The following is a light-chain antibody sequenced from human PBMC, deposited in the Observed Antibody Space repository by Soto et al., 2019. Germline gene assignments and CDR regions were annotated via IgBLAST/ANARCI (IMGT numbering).Light chain of an antibody. CDR1: QDISNH. J-gene: IGKJ2*01. CDR3: QQYDNLPYT. V-gene: IGKV1-33*01. CDR2: DAS. Sequence: DIQMTQSPSSLSASVGDRVTITCQASQDISNHLNWYQQKPGKAPKLLIYDASSLETGVPSRFSGSGSGTDFTFTISSLQPEHIATYYCQQYDNLPYTFGQGTRLEIK.